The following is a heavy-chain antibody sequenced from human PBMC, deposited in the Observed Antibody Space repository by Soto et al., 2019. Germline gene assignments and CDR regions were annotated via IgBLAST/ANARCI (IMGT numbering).Heavy chain of an antibody. J-gene: IGHJ4*02. CDR1: GVSLTSGTSY. CDR2: IFYSGST. CDR3: ESTEDFFDY. Sequence: QVQLQESGPGLVKPSQTLSLTCSVSGVSLTSGTSYWSWIRQHTGKGLEWIGYIFYSGSTDYNPSLKSRVNISVDTSKNQFSLKLSSVTAADTAVYYCESTEDFFDYWGQGTLVTVSS. V-gene: IGHV4-31*03.